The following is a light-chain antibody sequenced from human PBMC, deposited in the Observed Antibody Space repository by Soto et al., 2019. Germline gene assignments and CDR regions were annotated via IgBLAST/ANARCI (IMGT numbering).Light chain of an antibody. CDR3: QQYGSSGT. J-gene: IGKJ1*01. CDR2: DAS. Sequence: EIVMTQSPATLSVSAGERATLSCRARQSVRSNLAWYQQKPGQAPRLLIYDASTRATGIPARFSGSGSGTEFILTISRLEPEDFAVYYCQQYGSSGTFGQGTKVDI. CDR1: QSVRSN. V-gene: IGKV3D-15*01.